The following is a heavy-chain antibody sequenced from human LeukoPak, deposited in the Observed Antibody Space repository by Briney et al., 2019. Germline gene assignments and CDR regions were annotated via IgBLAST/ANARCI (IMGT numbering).Heavy chain of an antibody. V-gene: IGHV1-3*01. CDR1: GYTFTSYA. CDR2: INAGNDNT. CDR3: ARDLGYCTGGTCYPNWFDP. Sequence: GASVKVSCKASGYTFTSYAMHWVRQAPGQRLEWMGWINAGNDNTKYSQKFQGRVTITRDTSASTAYMELSSLRSEDTAVCYCARDLGYCTGGTCYPNWFDPWGQGTLVTVSS. J-gene: IGHJ5*02. D-gene: IGHD2-15*01.